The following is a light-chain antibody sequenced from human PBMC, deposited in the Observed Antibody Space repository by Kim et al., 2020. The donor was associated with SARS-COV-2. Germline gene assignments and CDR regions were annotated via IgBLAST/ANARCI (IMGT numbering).Light chain of an antibody. CDR1: QSVTSN. CDR2: GAS. V-gene: IGKV3-15*01. Sequence: EIVMTQSPATLSVSPGERATLSCRASQSVTSNLVWYQQKPGPAPRLLIYGASTRAPGIPARCSGSGSGTEFTLTISSLQSEDFAVYYCQQYNNWPRTFGQGTK. CDR3: QQYNNWPRT. J-gene: IGKJ1*01.